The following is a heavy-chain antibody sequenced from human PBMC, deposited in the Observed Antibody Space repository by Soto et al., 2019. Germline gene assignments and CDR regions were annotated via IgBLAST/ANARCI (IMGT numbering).Heavy chain of an antibody. V-gene: IGHV3-33*01. CDR2: IWYDGSNK. CDR3: ARERLYSSSWGPYYYGMDV. J-gene: IGHJ6*02. CDR1: GFTFSSYG. D-gene: IGHD6-13*01. Sequence: PGGSLRLSCAASGFTFSSYGMHWVRQAPGKGLEWVAVIWYDGSNKYYADSVKGRFTISRDNSKKTLYLQMNSLRAEDTAVYYCARERLYSSSWGPYYYGMDVWGQGTTVAVYS.